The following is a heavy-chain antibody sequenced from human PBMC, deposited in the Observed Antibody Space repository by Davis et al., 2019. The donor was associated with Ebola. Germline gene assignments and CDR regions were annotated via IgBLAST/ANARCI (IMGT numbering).Heavy chain of an antibody. V-gene: IGHV4-34*01. Sequence: GSLRLSCTIYGGSFSGYCWSWIRQPPGKGLEWLGEVSHSGYSNYNPSLKSCVPMSVDMSKNQFSLTLTSVSAADTAVYYCARTTLTSISDAGLGYNFFAPWGQGTLVTVSS. CDR2: VSHSGYS. CDR1: GGSFSGYC. CDR3: ARTTLTSISDAGLGYNFFAP. J-gene: IGHJ5*02. D-gene: IGHD2-21*02.